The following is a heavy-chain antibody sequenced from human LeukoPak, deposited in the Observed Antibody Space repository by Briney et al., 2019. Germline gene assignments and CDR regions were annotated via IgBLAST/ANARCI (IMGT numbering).Heavy chain of an antibody. CDR3: ARSQQRGYYYYYMDV. J-gene: IGHJ6*03. CDR1: GFTFSTYV. CDR2: FSGSGGNT. D-gene: IGHD6-25*01. V-gene: IGHV3-23*01. Sequence: GGSLRLSCAASGFTFSTYVMSWVRQAPGKGLEWVSAFSGSGGNTYYADSVKGRFTISRDNSKNTLYLQMNSLRAEDTAVYYCARSQQRGYYYYYMDVWGKGTTVTISS.